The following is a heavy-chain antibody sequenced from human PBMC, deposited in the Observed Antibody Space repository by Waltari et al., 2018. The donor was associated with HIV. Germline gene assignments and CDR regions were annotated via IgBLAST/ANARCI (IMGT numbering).Heavy chain of an antibody. V-gene: IGHV5-51*03. CDR1: GYSFTTYW. CDR3: TKGMYANEDYFGY. D-gene: IGHD2-8*01. J-gene: IGHJ4*02. Sequence: EVQLVQSGAQVKKPGESLKTSCKASGYSFTTYWIGGVRQLPGKGLEWMGIIYPGDSDTRYSPSFQGQVTISADKSISTAYLQWSSLQASDTAMYYCTKGMYANEDYFGYWGQGTLVTVSS. CDR2: IYPGDSDT.